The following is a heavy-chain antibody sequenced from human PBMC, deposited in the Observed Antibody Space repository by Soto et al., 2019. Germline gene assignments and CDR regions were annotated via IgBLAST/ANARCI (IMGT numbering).Heavy chain of an antibody. CDR2: IYYSGST. CDR3: ASTGIAVAGHYYYGMDV. J-gene: IGHJ6*02. D-gene: IGHD6-19*01. V-gene: IGHV4-39*01. CDR1: GGSISSSSYY. Sequence: SETLSLTCTVSGGSISSSSYYWGWIRQPPGKGLEWIGSIYYSGSTYYNPSLKSRVTISVDTSKNQFSLKLSSVTAADTAVYYCASTGIAVAGHYYYGMDVWGQGTTVTVSS.